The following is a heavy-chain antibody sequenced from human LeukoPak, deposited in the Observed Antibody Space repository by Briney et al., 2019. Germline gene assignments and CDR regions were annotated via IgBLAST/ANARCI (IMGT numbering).Heavy chain of an antibody. CDR1: GFTFSSYA. V-gene: IGHV3-23*01. CDR2: ISGSGGST. D-gene: IGHD4-17*01. CDR3: AKGPTDYGDCYFDY. J-gene: IGHJ4*02. Sequence: GGSLRLSCAASGFTFSSYAMSWVRQAPGKGLEWVSAISGSGGSTYYADSVKGRFTISRDNSKNTLYLQMNSLRAEDTVVYYCAKGPTDYGDCYFDYWGQGTLVTVSS.